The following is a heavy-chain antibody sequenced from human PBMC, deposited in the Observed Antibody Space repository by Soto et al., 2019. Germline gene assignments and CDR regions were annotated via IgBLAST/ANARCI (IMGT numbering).Heavy chain of an antibody. V-gene: IGHV3-64*01. Sequence: EVQLMESGGGLVQPGGSLGLSCAASGFTFSGHSSHWVRQARGKGPEHVSSISSNGGDTFYANSVRGRFTISRDSSKNTLYLQMASLRVEDTAVYYCARGSALGIWDPFASFDYWGQGTLVTVSS. D-gene: IGHD3-16*01. CDR2: ISSNGGDT. CDR1: GFTFSGHS. J-gene: IGHJ4*02. CDR3: ARGSALGIWDPFASFDY.